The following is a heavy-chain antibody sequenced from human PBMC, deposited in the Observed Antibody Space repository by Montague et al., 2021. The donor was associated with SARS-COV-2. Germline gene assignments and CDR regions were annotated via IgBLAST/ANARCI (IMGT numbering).Heavy chain of an antibody. J-gene: IGHJ3*02. V-gene: IGHV4-39*01. CDR3: ARTNYDFWRGHQRGGAFDI. CDR1: GGSISSSDYY. Sequence: SETLSLTCTVSGGSISSSDYYWGWIRQPPGKGLEWIGSLLYSVNTYYNPSLKSRVTISVDTSKNQFSLTLSSVTAADTAVYYCARTNYDFWRGHQRGGAFDIWGQGTM. CDR2: LLYSVNT. D-gene: IGHD3-3*01.